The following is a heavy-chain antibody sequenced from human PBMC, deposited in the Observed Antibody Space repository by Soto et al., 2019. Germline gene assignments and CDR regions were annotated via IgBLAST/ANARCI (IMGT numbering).Heavy chain of an antibody. V-gene: IGHV1-69*13. CDR3: AKDLRGYSYYGMDV. D-gene: IGHD5-18*01. CDR2: IIPIFGTA. J-gene: IGHJ6*02. Sequence: SVKVSCKASGGTFSSYAISWVRQAPGQGLEWMGGIIPIFGTANYAQKFQGRVTITADESTSTAYMELSSLRAEDTAVYYCAKDLRGYSYYGMDVWGQGTTVTVSS. CDR1: GGTFSSYA.